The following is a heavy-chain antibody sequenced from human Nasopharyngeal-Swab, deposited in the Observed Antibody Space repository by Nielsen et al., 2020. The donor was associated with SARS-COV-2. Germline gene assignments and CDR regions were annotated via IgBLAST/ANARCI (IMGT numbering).Heavy chain of an antibody. CDR3: ARDFRQRWELLHYYYYYGMDV. V-gene: IGHV1-3*01. Sequence: ASAKVSCKASGYTFTSYAMHWVRQAPGQRLEWMGWINAGNGNTKYSQKFQGRVTITRDTSASTAYMELSSLRSEDTAVYYCARDFRQRWELLHYYYYYGMDVWGQGTTVTVSS. D-gene: IGHD1-26*01. CDR2: INAGNGNT. J-gene: IGHJ6*02. CDR1: GYTFTSYA.